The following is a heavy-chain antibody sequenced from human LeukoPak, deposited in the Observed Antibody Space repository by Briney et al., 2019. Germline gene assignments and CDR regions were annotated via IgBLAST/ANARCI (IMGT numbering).Heavy chain of an antibody. Sequence: GGSLRLSCAASGFTFSRYALNWARQAPGKGLEWVSTVSVSGGSTYYADSVKGRFTISRDNSENTLYLQMNSLTTEDTGLYYCAKSGAYSPISQYYYYYYYMDVWGKGTTVTVSS. CDR3: AKSGAYSPISQYYYYYYYMDV. V-gene: IGHV3-23*01. CDR1: GFTFSRYA. CDR2: VSVSGGST. D-gene: IGHD3-16*01. J-gene: IGHJ6*03.